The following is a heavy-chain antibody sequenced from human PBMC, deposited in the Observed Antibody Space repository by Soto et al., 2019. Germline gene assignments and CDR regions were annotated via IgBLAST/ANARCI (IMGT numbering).Heavy chain of an antibody. CDR1: GYTFTSYA. D-gene: IGHD6-6*01. J-gene: IGHJ6*02. Sequence: QVQLVQSGAEEKKPGASVKVSCKASGYTFTSYAMHWVRQAPGQRLEWMGWINAGNGNTKYSQKFQGRVTITRDTSASTAYMELSSLRSEDTAVYYCARGGQQLVPWYYYYGMDVWGQGTTVTVSS. CDR3: ARGGQQLVPWYYYYGMDV. CDR2: INAGNGNT. V-gene: IGHV1-3*05.